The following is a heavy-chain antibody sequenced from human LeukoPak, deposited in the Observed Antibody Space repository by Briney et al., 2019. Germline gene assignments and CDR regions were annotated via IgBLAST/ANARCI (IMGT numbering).Heavy chain of an antibody. CDR3: AGQAIQYLSDAFDV. V-gene: IGHV4-39*01. D-gene: IGHD4-11*01. CDR2: MSYSGSP. CDR1: GGSISTISYY. Sequence: PSETLSLTCTVSGGSISTISYYWGWIRQPPGKGLEWIGSMSYSGSPFYNPSLKSRVTISVDTSRNQLSLKLISVTAADTAVYYCAGQAIQYLSDAFDVWGQGTMVTVSS. J-gene: IGHJ3*01.